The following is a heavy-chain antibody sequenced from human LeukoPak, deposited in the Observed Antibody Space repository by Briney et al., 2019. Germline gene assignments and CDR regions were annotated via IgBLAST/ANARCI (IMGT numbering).Heavy chain of an antibody. Sequence: WGSLRLSCAASGFTFRSFAMHWVCQAPGKGLEWVADISFDGSFRYYADSVKGRFTISRDNSKNTVYLQMSSLRTEDTAVYYCARGVRWGRWFDPWGQGTLVTVSS. CDR1: GFTFRSFA. CDR2: ISFDGSFR. V-gene: IGHV3-30*03. J-gene: IGHJ5*02. D-gene: IGHD2-21*02. CDR3: ARGVRWGRWFDP.